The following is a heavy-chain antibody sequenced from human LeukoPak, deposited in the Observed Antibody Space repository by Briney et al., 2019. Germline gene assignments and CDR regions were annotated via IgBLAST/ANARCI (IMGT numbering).Heavy chain of an antibody. V-gene: IGHV3-74*01. CDR3: ARAPSEIGGYYPEYFRH. J-gene: IGHJ1*01. CDR2: IKGDGNT. CDR1: GFTFSSYW. Sequence: GGSLRLSCAASGFTFSSYWMHWVRQAPGKRLVWVSRIKGDGNTNYADSVKGRFTISRDNAKNTVPLQMNSLRAEDTGVYYCARAPSEIGGYYPEYFRHWGQGTLVTVSS. D-gene: IGHD3-22*01.